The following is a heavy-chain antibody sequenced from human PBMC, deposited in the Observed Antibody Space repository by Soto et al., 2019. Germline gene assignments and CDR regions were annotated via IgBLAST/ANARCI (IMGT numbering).Heavy chain of an antibody. V-gene: IGHV1-8*01. J-gene: IGHJ5*02. CDR1: GYTFTSYD. CDR2: MNPNSGNT. D-gene: IGHD4-4*01. Sequence: QVQLVQSGAEVKKPGASVKVSCKASGYTFTSYDINWVRQATGQGLEWMGWMNPNSGNTGYAQKFQGRGTMTRNTFISTAYMELSSLRSEDTAVYYCARSPAHLDYINYKRPFDPWGQGTLVTVSS. CDR3: ARSPAHLDYINYKRPFDP.